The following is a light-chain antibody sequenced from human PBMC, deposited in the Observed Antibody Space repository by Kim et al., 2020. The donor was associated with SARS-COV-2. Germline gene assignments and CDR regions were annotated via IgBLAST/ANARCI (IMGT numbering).Light chain of an antibody. CDR1: QSISSD. J-gene: IGKJ2*01. V-gene: IGKV3-15*01. CDR3: QQFNNWLYT. CDR2: GAS. Sequence: EIVMTQSPATLSVFPGERVTLSCRASQSISSDLAWYQQRPGQPPRLLIYGASTRATGTPARISGSGSGTEFTLTISSLRSEDFGVYYCQQFNNWLYTFGQGTKVDIK.